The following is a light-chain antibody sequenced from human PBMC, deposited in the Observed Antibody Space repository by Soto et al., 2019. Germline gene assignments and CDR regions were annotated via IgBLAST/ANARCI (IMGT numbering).Light chain of an antibody. V-gene: IGLV2-14*01. J-gene: IGLJ2*01. CDR2: EVS. CDR3: NSYTSSSTLV. CDR1: SNDVGGYDY. Sequence: QSVLTQPASVSGSPGQSITISCSGTSNDVGGYDYVSWYQQHPGKAPKLVIYEVSNRPSWVSNRFSGSKSGNTASLTISWLQPEDEADYYCNSYTSSSTLVFGGGTKVTVL.